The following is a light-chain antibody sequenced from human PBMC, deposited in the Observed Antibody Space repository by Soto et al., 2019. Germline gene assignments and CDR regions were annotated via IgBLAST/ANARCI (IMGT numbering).Light chain of an antibody. CDR3: QVWDTSSDHWV. Sequence: SYELTQPPSVSVAPGQTATITCGGNDIEDKSVHWYQQKPGQAPVLVVYDDFDRPSGIPERFSGSNSGNTATLTIGRVEAGDEADYYCQVWDTSSDHWVFGGGTKLTVL. CDR1: DIEDKS. CDR2: DDF. V-gene: IGLV3-21*02. J-gene: IGLJ3*02.